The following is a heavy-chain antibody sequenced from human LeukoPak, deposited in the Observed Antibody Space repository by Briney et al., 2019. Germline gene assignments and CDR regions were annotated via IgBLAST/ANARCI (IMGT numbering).Heavy chain of an antibody. CDR1: GFTFSSYA. CDR3: AKSRSSGWYQFAFDI. Sequence: GGSLRLSCAACGFTFSSYAMSWVRQAPGKGLEWVSAISGSGGSTYYADSVKGRFTISRDNSKNTLYLQMNSLRAEDTAVYYCAKSRSSGWYQFAFDIWGQGTMVTVSS. J-gene: IGHJ3*02. CDR2: ISGSGGST. D-gene: IGHD6-19*01. V-gene: IGHV3-23*01.